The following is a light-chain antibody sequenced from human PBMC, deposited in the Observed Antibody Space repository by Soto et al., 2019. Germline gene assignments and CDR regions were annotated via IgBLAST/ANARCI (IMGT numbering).Light chain of an antibody. CDR3: CSSAATYTFEML. CDR2: DVF. J-gene: IGLJ2*01. CDR1: SSDVGGYNY. Sequence: QSALTQPRSVSGSPGQSLTISCSGTSSDVGGYNYVSWYQQHPGKAPKLMIYDVFKRPSGVPDRFSGSKSGNTASLTISGLQADDEAAYYFCSSAATYTFEMLFGGGTKLTVL. V-gene: IGLV2-11*01.